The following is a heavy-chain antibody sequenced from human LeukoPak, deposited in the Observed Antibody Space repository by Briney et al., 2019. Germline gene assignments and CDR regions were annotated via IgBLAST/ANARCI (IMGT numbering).Heavy chain of an antibody. CDR1: GYTFTSYG. D-gene: IGHD1-26*01. J-gene: IGHJ2*01. Sequence: ASVKVSCKASGYTFTSYGISWVRQAPGQGLEWMGWISAYNGNTNYAQKLQGRVTMTTDTSTSTAYMELRSLRSDDTAVYYCARDFKVGATEQSFWYFDLWGRGTLVTVSS. CDR2: ISAYNGNT. CDR3: ARDFKVGATEQSFWYFDL. V-gene: IGHV1-18*01.